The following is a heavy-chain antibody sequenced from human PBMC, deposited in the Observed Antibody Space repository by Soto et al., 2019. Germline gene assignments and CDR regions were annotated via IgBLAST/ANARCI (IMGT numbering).Heavy chain of an antibody. CDR2: IYYSGST. Sequence: SETLSLTCTVSGGSISSGDYYWSWIRQPPGKGLEWIGYIYYSGSTYYNPSLKSRVTISVDTSKNQFSLKLSSVTAADTAVYYCAIVPILVVAATTYYHYGMAVWGQGTTVTVSS. V-gene: IGHV4-30-4*01. CDR3: AIVPILVVAATTYYHYGMAV. J-gene: IGHJ6*02. CDR1: GGSISSGDYY. D-gene: IGHD2-15*01.